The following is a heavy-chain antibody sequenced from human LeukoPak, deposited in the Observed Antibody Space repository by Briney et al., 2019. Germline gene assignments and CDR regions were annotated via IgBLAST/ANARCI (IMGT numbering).Heavy chain of an antibody. CDR3: AKDRDPMPSRGMDV. D-gene: IGHD2-2*01. Sequence: PGGSLRLSCAASGFTFSNYWMHWVRQGPGKGLVWVSRIKSDGSDPSYADSVKGRFTISRDNAKSTLYLRMNSLRAEDTAVYYCAKDRDPMPSRGMDVWGQGTTVAVSS. CDR2: IKSDGSDP. V-gene: IGHV3-74*01. CDR1: GFTFSNYW. J-gene: IGHJ6*02.